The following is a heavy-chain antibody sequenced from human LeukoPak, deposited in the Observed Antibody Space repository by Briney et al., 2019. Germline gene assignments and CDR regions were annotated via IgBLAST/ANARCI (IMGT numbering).Heavy chain of an antibody. CDR1: GGIFSRYT. D-gene: IGHD3-3*01. Sequence: SVKVSCKACGGIFSRYTISWVRQAPGQGLEWMGRIIPILGIATYAQKFQGRVTNTADKSTSTAYMELSILRSEDTAVYYCARSGYQWRFFDYWGQGTLVTVSS. V-gene: IGHV1-69*02. J-gene: IGHJ4*02. CDR2: IIPILGIA. CDR3: ARSGYQWRFFDY.